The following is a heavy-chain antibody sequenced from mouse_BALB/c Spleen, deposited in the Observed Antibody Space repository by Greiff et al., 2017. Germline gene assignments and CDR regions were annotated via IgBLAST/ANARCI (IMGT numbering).Heavy chain of an antibody. CDR3: ARDQGYGNVYDAMDY. CDR2: IWGGGST. J-gene: IGHJ4*01. Sequence: VQRVESGPGLVAPSQSLSITCTVSGFSLTGYGVSWVRQPPGKGLEWLGMIWGGGSTDYNSAIKSRLSISKDNSKSQVFLKMNSLQTDDTARYYCARDQGYGNVYDAMDYWGQGTSVTVSS. CDR1: GFSLTGYG. V-gene: IGHV2-6-7*01. D-gene: IGHD2-10*02.